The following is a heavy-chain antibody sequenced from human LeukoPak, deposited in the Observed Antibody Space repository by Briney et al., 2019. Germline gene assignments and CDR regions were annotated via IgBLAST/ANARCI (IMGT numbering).Heavy chain of an antibody. Sequence: GGSLRLSCAASGFTFSSYWMSWVRQAPGKGLEWVANIKQDGSEKYYVDSVKGRFTISRDNAKNSLYLQMNSLRAEDTAVYYCEITAVDAPSGVDVWGQGTTVTVSS. CDR2: IKQDGSEK. CDR3: EITAVDAPSGVDV. CDR1: GFTFSSYW. J-gene: IGHJ6*02. V-gene: IGHV3-7*01. D-gene: IGHD6-19*01.